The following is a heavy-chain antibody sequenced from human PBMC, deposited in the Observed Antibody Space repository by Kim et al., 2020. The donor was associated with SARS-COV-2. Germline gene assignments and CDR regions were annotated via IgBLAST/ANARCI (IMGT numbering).Heavy chain of an antibody. Sequence: SETLSLTCTVSGGSISSSSYYWGWIRQPPGKGLEWIGSIYYSGSTYYNPSLKSRVTISVDTSKNQFSLKLSSVTAADTAVYYCASGFGESADYWGQGTLVTVSS. CDR3: ASGFGESADY. D-gene: IGHD3-10*01. J-gene: IGHJ4*02. CDR2: IYYSGST. CDR1: GGSISSSSYY. V-gene: IGHV4-39*01.